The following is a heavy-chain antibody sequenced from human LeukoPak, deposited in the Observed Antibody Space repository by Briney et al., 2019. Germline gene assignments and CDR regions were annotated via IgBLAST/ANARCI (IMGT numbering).Heavy chain of an antibody. CDR2: ITGGGDIT. V-gene: IGHV3-23*01. Sequence: GGSLRLSCVASGFTFSSYTLSWIRQAPGKRLDWVAAITGGGDITYYADSVKGRFTISRDNSKNTLYLHMNSLRAEDTAVYYCATRGIAAAWGQGTLVTVSS. J-gene: IGHJ5*02. CDR1: GFTFSSYT. D-gene: IGHD6-13*01. CDR3: ATRGIAAA.